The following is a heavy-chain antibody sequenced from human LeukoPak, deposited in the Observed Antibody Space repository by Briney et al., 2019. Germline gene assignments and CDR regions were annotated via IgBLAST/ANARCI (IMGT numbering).Heavy chain of an antibody. D-gene: IGHD3-10*01. CDR1: GFTFSSYA. CDR2: ISYDGSNK. V-gene: IGHV3-30-3*01. CDR3: APRFGELSD. J-gene: IGHJ4*02. Sequence: GGSLRLSCAASGFTFSSYAMHWVRRAPGKGLEWVAVISYDGSNKYYADSVKGRFTISRDNSKNTLYLQMNSLRAEDTAVYYCAPRFGELSDWGQGTLVTVSS.